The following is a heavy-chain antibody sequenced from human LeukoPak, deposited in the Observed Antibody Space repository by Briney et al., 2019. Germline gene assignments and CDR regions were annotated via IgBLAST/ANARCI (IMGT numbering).Heavy chain of an antibody. Sequence: GGSLRLSCAASGFTFSSYAMSWVRQAPGKGLEWASAISASGGSTYYADSVKGRFTISRDNSKNTLFLQMNSLRAEDTAVYYCAKDHSSGWPYCFPYWGQGTLVTVSS. CDR3: AKDHSSGWPYCFPY. CDR1: GFTFSSYA. V-gene: IGHV3-23*01. D-gene: IGHD6-19*01. CDR2: ISASGGST. J-gene: IGHJ4*02.